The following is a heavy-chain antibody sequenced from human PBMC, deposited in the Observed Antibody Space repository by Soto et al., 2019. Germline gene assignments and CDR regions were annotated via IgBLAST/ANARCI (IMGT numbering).Heavy chain of an antibody. V-gene: IGHV3-33*01. CDR3: ARASYDFWSGLPQWDMDV. CDR2: IWYDGSNK. J-gene: IGHJ6*04. CDR1: GFTFSIYG. Sequence: GGSLRLSCAASGFTFSIYGMHWVRQAPGKGLEWVAVIWYDGSNKYYADSVKGRFTISRDNSKNTLYLQMNSLRAEDTAVYYCARASYDFWSGLPQWDMDVWGKGTTVTVSS. D-gene: IGHD3-3*01.